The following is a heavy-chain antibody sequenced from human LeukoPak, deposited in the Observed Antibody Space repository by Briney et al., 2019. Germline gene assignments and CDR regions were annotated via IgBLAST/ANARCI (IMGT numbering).Heavy chain of an antibody. CDR2: IYHSGST. V-gene: IGHV4-38-2*02. J-gene: IGHJ4*02. D-gene: IGHD3-3*01. Sequence: SETLSLTCTVSGYSISSSYYWGWIRQPSGKGLEWIGSIYHSGSTYYNPSLKSRVTISVDTSKNQFSLKLSSVTAADTAVYYGAREALLTSGYNFDYWGQGTLVTVSS. CDR1: GYSISSSYY. CDR3: AREALLTSGYNFDY.